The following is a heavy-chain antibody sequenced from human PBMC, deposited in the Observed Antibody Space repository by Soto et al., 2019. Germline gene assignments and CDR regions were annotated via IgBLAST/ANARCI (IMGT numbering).Heavy chain of an antibody. J-gene: IGHJ4*02. CDR3: ARGRTVRNYADDSSDYFYFFDY. V-gene: IGHV4-59*01. Sequence: SETLSLTCTVSGDSISTFYWGWMRQSPGKELEWIGYVYYTGSTNYNPSLKSRVTISVDRSKNQFSLKLTSANAADTAVYYCARGRTVRNYADDSSDYFYFFDYWGQGXQVTVYS. CDR2: VYYTGST. D-gene: IGHD3-22*01. CDR1: GDSISTFY.